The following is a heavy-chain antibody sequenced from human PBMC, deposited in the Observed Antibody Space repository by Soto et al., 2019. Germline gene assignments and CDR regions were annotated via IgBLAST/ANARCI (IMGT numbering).Heavy chain of an antibody. J-gene: IGHJ6*03. CDR1: SGSISSSNW. Sequence: SETLSLTCAVSSGSISSSNWLSWVRQPPGKGLEWIGETYHSGSTNYNPSLKSRVTISVDKSKNQFSLKLSSVTAADTAVYYCARGSVTGNYYYYYYMDVWVKGTTVTVS. D-gene: IGHD7-27*01. V-gene: IGHV4-4*02. CDR2: TYHSGST. CDR3: ARGSVTGNYYYYYYMDV.